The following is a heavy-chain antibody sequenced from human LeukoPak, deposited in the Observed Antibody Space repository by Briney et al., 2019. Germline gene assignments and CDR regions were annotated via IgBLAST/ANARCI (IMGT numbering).Heavy chain of an antibody. CDR3: TALYGSGSYSDY. V-gene: IGHV3-15*01. CDR1: GFTFSNAW. Sequence: PGGSLRLSCAASGFTFSNAWMSWVRQAPGKGLEWVGRIKSKTDGGTTDYAAPVKGRFTISRDDSKNTLYLQMNSLKTEDTAVYYCTALYGSGSYSDYWGQGTLVTVSS. J-gene: IGHJ4*02. D-gene: IGHD3-10*01. CDR2: IKSKTDGGTT.